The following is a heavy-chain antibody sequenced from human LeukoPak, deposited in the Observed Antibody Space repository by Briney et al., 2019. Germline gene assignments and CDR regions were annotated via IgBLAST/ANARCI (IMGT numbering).Heavy chain of an antibody. J-gene: IGHJ6*02. CDR2: IYDSGST. CDR3: ARHYYGSGSSPMDV. CDR1: GGSISSYY. D-gene: IGHD3-10*01. V-gene: IGHV4-59*08. Sequence: SETLSLTCTVSGGSISSYYWSWIRQPPGKGLEWIGYIYDSGSTNYNPSLKSRVTISLDTSKKQFSLKLTSVTATDTAVIYCARHYYGSGSSPMDVWGQGTTVTVSS.